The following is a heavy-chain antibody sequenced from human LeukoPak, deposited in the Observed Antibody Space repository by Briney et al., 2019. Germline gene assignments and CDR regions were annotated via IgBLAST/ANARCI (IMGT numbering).Heavy chain of an antibody. J-gene: IGHJ5*02. Sequence: GGSLRLSCTASGFTFGDYGMSWVRQAPGKGLEWVAVISYDGSKKFYADSVKGRFTISRDNDKNSLYLQMNSLRAEDTAVYYCARGERDFNNWFDPWGQGTLVTVSS. D-gene: IGHD5-24*01. CDR3: ARGERDFNNWFDP. CDR2: ISYDGSKK. V-gene: IGHV3-30*03. CDR1: GFTFGDYG.